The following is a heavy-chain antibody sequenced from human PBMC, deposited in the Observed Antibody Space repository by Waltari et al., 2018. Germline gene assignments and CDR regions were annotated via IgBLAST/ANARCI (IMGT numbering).Heavy chain of an antibody. V-gene: IGHV3-43D*03. CDR1: GFTFDSYS. D-gene: IGHD6-19*01. Sequence: EVQLVESGGVVLQPGGSLRLSCAASGFTFDSYSMHWVRQAPGKGLEWVSLISWEGSTTSYADSVKGRFTISRDNSKNSLYLQMNSLRAEDNALYYCAKDSRGYSGWVDYWGQGTLVTVSS. J-gene: IGHJ4*02. CDR3: AKDSRGYSGWVDY. CDR2: ISWEGSTT.